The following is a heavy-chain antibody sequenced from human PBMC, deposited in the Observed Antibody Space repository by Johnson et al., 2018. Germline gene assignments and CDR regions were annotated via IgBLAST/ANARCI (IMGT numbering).Heavy chain of an antibody. J-gene: IGHJ1*01. CDR2: IKQDGSEK. V-gene: IGHV3-7*01. Sequence: QLVESGGGLVQPGGSLRLSCAASGFTFSTYWMNWVRQVPGKGLEWVANIKQDGSEKYDVDSVKGRFTITRDNAKNALYLQMNSRRAEDTAVYYCATIYDSPEYFQHWGQGTLVTVSS. CDR3: ATIYDSPEYFQH. CDR1: GFTFSTYW. D-gene: IGHD3-16*01.